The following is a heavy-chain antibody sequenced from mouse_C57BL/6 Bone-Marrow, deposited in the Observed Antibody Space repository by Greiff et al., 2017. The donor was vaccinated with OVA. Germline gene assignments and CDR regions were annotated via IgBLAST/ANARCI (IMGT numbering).Heavy chain of an antibody. D-gene: IGHD1-1*01. CDR2: IWSGGST. CDR1: GFSLTSYG. CDR3: AKSSITTGAMDY. Sequence: VHLVESGPGLVQPSQSLSITCTVSGFSLTSYGVHWVRQPPGKGLEWLGVIWSGGSTDYNAAFISRLSISKDNSKSQVFFKMNSLQADDTAIYYCAKSSITTGAMDYWGQGTSVTVSS. J-gene: IGHJ4*01. V-gene: IGHV2-4*01.